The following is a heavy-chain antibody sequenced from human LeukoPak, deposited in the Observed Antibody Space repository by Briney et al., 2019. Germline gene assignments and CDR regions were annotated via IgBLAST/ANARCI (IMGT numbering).Heavy chain of an antibody. CDR1: GFTFSDYW. V-gene: IGHV3-7*01. CDR2: IKEDGSEK. J-gene: IGHJ4*02. CDR3: ARASRGIAANLCFDC. Sequence: PGGSLRLSCAASGFTFSDYWMSWVRQAPGKGLEWVANIKEDGSEKYYVDSVKGRFTISRDNAKNSLYLQMNSLRVEDTAVYYCARASRGIAANLCFDCWGQGTLVTVSS. D-gene: IGHD2-15*01.